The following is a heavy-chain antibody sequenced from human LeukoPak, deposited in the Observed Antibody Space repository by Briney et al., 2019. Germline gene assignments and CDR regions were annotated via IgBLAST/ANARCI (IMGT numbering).Heavy chain of an antibody. CDR3: ARALLWFGEPSHIDY. CDR1: GSTFTSYG. V-gene: IGHV1-18*01. D-gene: IGHD3-10*01. Sequence: ASVKVSCKASGSTFTSYGISWVRQAPGQGLEWMGWITAYNDNTNYARKLQGRVTMTTDTSTSTAYMELRSLRSDDTAVYYCARALLWFGEPSHIDYWGQGTLVTASS. CDR2: ITAYNDNT. J-gene: IGHJ4*02.